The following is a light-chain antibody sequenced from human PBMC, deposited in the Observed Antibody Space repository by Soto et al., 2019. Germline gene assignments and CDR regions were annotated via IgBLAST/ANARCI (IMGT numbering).Light chain of an antibody. CDR3: QQSYNTPRT. V-gene: IGKV1-39*01. CDR1: QSISSY. Sequence: DIPMTQSPSSLSASVGDRVTITCRASQSISSYLNWYQQKPGKAPKLLIYAASSLQSGVPSRFSGSGSGTDFTLTISSLQPEDFATYSCQQSYNTPRTFGQGTRVEIK. J-gene: IGKJ1*01. CDR2: AAS.